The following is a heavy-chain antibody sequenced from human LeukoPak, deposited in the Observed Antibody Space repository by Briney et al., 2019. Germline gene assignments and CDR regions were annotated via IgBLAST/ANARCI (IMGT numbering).Heavy chain of an antibody. J-gene: IGHJ4*02. V-gene: IGHV4-59*01. Sequence: SETLSLTCTVSGASISSLYRSWIRQPPGRGLEWIGFISNSGSPTYNPSLNSRVTISLDTSKNQFSLKVNYVTAADTAVYYCASESRQLGNWGQGTLVTVSS. CDR1: GASISSLY. CDR3: ASESRQLGN. D-gene: IGHD1-1*01. CDR2: ISNSGSP.